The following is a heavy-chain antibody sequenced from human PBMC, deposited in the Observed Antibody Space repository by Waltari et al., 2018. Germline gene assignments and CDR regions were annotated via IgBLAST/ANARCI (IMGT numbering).Heavy chain of an antibody. Sequence: QVQLVQSGAEVKKPGASVKVSCKASGYTFTSYAMHWVRQAPGQRLEWMGWINAGNGNTKYSQKFQGSVTITRDTSASTAYMELSSLRSEDTAVYYCARAGFGDYYYGMDVWGQGTTVTVSS. J-gene: IGHJ6*02. CDR3: ARAGFGDYYYGMDV. CDR2: INAGNGNT. CDR1: GYTFTSYA. D-gene: IGHD3-10*01. V-gene: IGHV1-3*01.